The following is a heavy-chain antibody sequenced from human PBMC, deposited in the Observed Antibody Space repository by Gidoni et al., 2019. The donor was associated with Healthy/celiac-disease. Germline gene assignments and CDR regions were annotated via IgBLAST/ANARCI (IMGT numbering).Heavy chain of an antibody. V-gene: IGHV4-39*02. CDR2: IYYSGST. Sequence: QLQLQESGPGLVKPSETLSLTCTVSGGSISSSSYYWGWIRQPPGKGLEWIGSIYYSGSTYYNPSLKSRVTISVDTSKNQFSLKLSSVTAADTAVYYCAREGLWFGELYYFDYWGQGTLVTVSS. J-gene: IGHJ4*02. CDR3: AREGLWFGELYYFDY. CDR1: GGSISSSSYY. D-gene: IGHD3-10*01.